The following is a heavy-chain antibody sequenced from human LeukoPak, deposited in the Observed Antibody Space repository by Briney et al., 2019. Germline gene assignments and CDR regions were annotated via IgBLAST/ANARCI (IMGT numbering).Heavy chain of an antibody. CDR2: IYYSGST. CDR3: ATLALSSGWYYFDY. CDR1: GGSISSYY. V-gene: IGHV4-59*08. J-gene: IGHJ4*02. Sequence: SETLSLTCTVSGGSISSYYWSWIRQPPGKGLEWIGYIYYSGSTNYNSSLKSRVTISVDTSKNQFSLKLNSVTAADTAVYYCATLALSSGWYYFDYWGQGTLVTVSS. D-gene: IGHD6-19*01.